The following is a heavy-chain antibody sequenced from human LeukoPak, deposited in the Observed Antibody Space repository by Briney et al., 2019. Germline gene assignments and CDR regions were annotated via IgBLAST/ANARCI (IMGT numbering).Heavy chain of an antibody. CDR3: ARAGGSYSNFQH. D-gene: IGHD1-26*01. J-gene: IGHJ1*01. CDR1: GYTFTSYD. CDR2: MNPNSGNT. V-gene: IGHV1-8*03. Sequence: EASVKVSCKASGYTFTSYDINWVRQATGQGLEWMGWMNPNSGNTGYAQKFQGRVTITRNTSISTAYMELSSLRSEDTAVYYCARAGGSYSNFQHWGQGTLVTVSS.